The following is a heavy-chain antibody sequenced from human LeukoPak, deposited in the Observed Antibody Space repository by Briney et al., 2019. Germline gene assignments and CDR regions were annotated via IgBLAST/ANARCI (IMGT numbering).Heavy chain of an antibody. CDR2: INIDGSTT. V-gene: IGHV3-74*03. Sequence: GGSLRLSCAASGFTFSSYWMHWVRQVPGKGLAWVSRINIDGSTTTYADSVKGRFTISRDNAKNTLYLQMNSLRAEDTALYYCARVGGPGWYGYWGQGTLVTVSS. J-gene: IGHJ4*02. D-gene: IGHD6-19*01. CDR1: GFTFSSYW. CDR3: ARVGGPGWYGY.